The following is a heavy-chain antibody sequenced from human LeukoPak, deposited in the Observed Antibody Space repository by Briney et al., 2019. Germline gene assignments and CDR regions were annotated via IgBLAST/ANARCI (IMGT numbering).Heavy chain of an antibody. CDR2: IKEDGSDK. V-gene: IGHV3-7*02. CDR1: GFPFINYW. Sequence: PGGPLSLSFAASGFPFINYWMSWGRQAPGKGLEGVANIKEDGSDKYHVDSVKGRFTVSRDNAKNSLYLQMNSLRAEDTAVYYCARLQKRDSRDYWGQGTLVTVSS. D-gene: IGHD5-24*01. J-gene: IGHJ4*02. CDR3: ARLQKRDSRDY.